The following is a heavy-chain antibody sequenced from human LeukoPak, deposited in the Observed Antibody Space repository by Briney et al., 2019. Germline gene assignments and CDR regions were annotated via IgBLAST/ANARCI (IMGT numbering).Heavy chain of an antibody. CDR3: VSEPPHFRGFDY. CDR1: GFTFSSYW. J-gene: IGHJ4*02. V-gene: IGHV3-74*01. D-gene: IGHD3-3*02. Sequence: GGSLGLSCAASGFTFSSYWMHWVRQAPGKGLVWVARINVDGSRVVYADSVKGRFMISRDNAKRTLHLQLNSLRGDDTAVYFCVSEPPHFRGFDYWGQGTLVTVSS. CDR2: INVDGSRV.